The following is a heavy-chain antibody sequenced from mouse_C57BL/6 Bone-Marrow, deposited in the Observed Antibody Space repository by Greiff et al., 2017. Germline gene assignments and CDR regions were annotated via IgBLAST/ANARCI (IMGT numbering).Heavy chain of an antibody. CDR3: ARHEEGGNPFDN. V-gene: IGHV1-62-2*01. Sequence: VQLQQSGAELVKPGASVKLSCKASGYTFTEYTIHWVKQRPGQGLEWIGWFYPGSGSIKYNEKFKDKATLTEDKSSSTVYMEISRMTSEDSAVYFCARHEEGGNPFDNWGRGTTLTVSS. D-gene: IGHD1-1*02. CDR1: GYTFTEYT. J-gene: IGHJ2*01. CDR2: FYPGSGSI.